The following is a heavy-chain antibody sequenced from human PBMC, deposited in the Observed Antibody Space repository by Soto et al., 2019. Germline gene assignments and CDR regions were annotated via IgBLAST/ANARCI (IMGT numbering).Heavy chain of an antibody. J-gene: IGHJ6*02. Sequence: PGASLKIFCKGSGYTFTNYWIGWVRQMPGKGLEWMGIIYPGDSDTKYNPSFQGQVTISADKSITTTYLRWTSLKASDTAIYYCAASIFYYGMDVWGQGTTVTVSS. CDR3: AASIFYYGMDV. CDR2: IYPGDSDT. CDR1: GYTFTNYW. V-gene: IGHV5-51*01.